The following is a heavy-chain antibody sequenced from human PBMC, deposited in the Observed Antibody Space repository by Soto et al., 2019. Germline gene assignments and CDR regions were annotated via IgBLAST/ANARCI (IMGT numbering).Heavy chain of an antibody. V-gene: IGHV5-51*01. CDR1: GYSFTSYW. CDR2: IYPGDSDT. D-gene: IGHD2-21*02. Sequence: GESLKISCNGSGYSFTSYWICWVRQMPGKGLEWMGIIYPGDSDTRYSPSFQGQVTISADKSISTAYLQWSSLKASDTAMYYCARVDGGNSYYYYYYGMDVWGQGTTVTVSS. J-gene: IGHJ6*02. CDR3: ARVDGGNSYYYYYYGMDV.